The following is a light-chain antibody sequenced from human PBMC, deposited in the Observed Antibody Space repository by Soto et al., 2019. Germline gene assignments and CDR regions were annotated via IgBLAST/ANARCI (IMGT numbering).Light chain of an antibody. V-gene: IGKV1-39*01. CDR2: AAS. CDR3: QQSYRNPIT. J-gene: IGKJ5*01. Sequence: DIQMTPSASLPSASFGDRVTITCRASQSISNYLNWYQQKPGKAPNLLIHAASSLQSGVPPRFSGSGSGTDFTLTISSLQPEDFATYFCQQSYRNPITFGQGTRLEIK. CDR1: QSISNY.